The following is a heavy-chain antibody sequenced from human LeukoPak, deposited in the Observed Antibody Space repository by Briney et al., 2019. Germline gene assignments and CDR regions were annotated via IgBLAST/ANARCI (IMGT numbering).Heavy chain of an antibody. CDR1: GFTFDSYA. CDR3: ARYGVDCSSTSCYPLYYMDV. Sequence: GGSLSLSCAASGFTFDSYAMTWVRQAPGKGLEWVSSISGGGGITNYADSVKGRFTISRDNSKYTLFLQMNSLRAEDTAVYYCARYGVDCSSTSCYPLYYMDVWGKGTTVTVSS. V-gene: IGHV3-23*01. CDR2: ISGGGGIT. J-gene: IGHJ6*03. D-gene: IGHD2-2*01.